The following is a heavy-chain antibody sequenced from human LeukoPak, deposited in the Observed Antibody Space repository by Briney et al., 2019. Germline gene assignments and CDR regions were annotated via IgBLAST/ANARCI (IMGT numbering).Heavy chain of an antibody. Sequence: PGGSLRLSCAASGFTFSSYSMNWVRQAPGKGLEGVAYISSSSSTIYYADSVKGRFTISRDNAKNSLYLQMNSLRAEDTAVYYCARVRGSYSVGAFDIWGQGTMVTVSS. D-gene: IGHD1-26*01. V-gene: IGHV3-48*01. CDR2: ISSSSSTI. J-gene: IGHJ3*02. CDR1: GFTFSSYS. CDR3: ARVRGSYSVGAFDI.